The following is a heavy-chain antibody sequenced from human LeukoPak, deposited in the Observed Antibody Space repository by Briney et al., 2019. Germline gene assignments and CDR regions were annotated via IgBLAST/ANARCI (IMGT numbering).Heavy chain of an antibody. J-gene: IGHJ6*03. D-gene: IGHD2-2*01. Sequence: PGGSLRLSCAASGFTFSSYSMNWVRQAPGKGLEWVAVISYDGSNKYYAYSVKGRFTISRDNSKNTLYLQMNSLRAEDTAVYYCAKEGSTSHYYYYHLDVWGKGTTVTVSS. V-gene: IGHV3-30*18. CDR1: GFTFSSYS. CDR3: AKEGSTSHYYYYHLDV. CDR2: ISYDGSNK.